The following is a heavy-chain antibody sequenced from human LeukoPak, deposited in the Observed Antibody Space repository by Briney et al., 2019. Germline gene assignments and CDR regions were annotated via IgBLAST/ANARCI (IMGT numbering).Heavy chain of an antibody. Sequence: SETLSLTCTVSGGSISSYYWSWIRQPPGKGLEWVGYIYYSGSTNYNPSLKSRVTISVDTSKNQFSLKLSSVTAADTAVYYCARDQGYSYGKVGYYYGMDVWGQGTTVTVSS. D-gene: IGHD5-18*01. J-gene: IGHJ6*02. CDR1: GGSISSYY. V-gene: IGHV4-59*01. CDR2: IYYSGST. CDR3: ARDQGYSYGKVGYYYGMDV.